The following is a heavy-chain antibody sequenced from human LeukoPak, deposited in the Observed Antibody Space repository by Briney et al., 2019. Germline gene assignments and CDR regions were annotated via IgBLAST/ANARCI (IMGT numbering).Heavy chain of an antibody. J-gene: IGHJ4*02. D-gene: IGHD6-19*01. CDR1: GFTFSSYA. V-gene: IGHV3-23*01. CDR3: AKDRRAYSSGALDY. CDR2: ISGSGGST. Sequence: GGSLRLSCAASGFTFSSYAMSWVRQAPGKGLEWVSAISGSGGSTYYADSVKGRFTISRDNSKNTLYLQMNSLRAEDTAVYYRAKDRRAYSSGALDYWGQGTLVTVSS.